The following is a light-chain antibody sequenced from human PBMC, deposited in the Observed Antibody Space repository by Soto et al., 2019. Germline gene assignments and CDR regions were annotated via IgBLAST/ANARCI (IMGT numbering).Light chain of an antibody. Sequence: EVVLTQSPDTLSLSPGDTATLSCMAIQTIDSSNLAWYQQKPGQPPRLLICDASTRATGIPDRFSGSGSGTDFTLTISRLEPEDFAVYYCQQYGTSPPLTFGGGTKVDI. CDR3: QQYGTSPPLT. CDR1: QTIDSSN. J-gene: IGKJ4*01. V-gene: IGKV3-20*01. CDR2: DAS.